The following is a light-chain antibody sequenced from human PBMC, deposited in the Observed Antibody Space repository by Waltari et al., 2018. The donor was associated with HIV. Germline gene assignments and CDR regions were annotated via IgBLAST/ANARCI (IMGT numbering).Light chain of an antibody. V-gene: IGLV3-10*01. Sequence: SYEPAQPPSVSVSPGQTASITCSCAASPTKYAYSYQHESGQSPVLVIYEDRKRPSGSPERLSGSRSGTMGTLTISGAQVEDEGDYHCYSTDSRGFGVFGGGTKLTVL. CDR3: YSTDSRGFGV. CDR2: EDR. CDR1: ASPTKY. J-gene: IGLJ2*01.